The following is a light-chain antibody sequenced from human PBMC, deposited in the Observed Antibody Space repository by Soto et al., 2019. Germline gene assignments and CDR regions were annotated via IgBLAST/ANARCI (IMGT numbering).Light chain of an antibody. CDR3: QQYTNWPR. Sequence: EIVMTQSPATLSVSPGERATLSCRASQSVSSSLAWYQQKPGQAPRLLIYGASTRATGISARFSGSGSGTEFTLTISSLQSEDFAVYYCQQYTNWPRFGQGTKVDIK. V-gene: IGKV3-15*01. J-gene: IGKJ1*01. CDR1: QSVSSS. CDR2: GAS.